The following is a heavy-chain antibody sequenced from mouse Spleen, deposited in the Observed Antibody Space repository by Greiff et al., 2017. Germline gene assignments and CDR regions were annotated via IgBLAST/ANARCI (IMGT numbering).Heavy chain of an antibody. CDR2: IYPGDGDT. CDR1: GYAFSSSW. D-gene: IGHD1-1*01. CDR3: ARGGLLPGAMDY. V-gene: IGHV1-82*01. Sequence: VQLQQSGPELVKPGASVKISCKASGYAFSSSWMNWVKQRPGKGLEWIGRIYPGDGDTNYNGKFKGKATLTADKSSSTAYMQLSSLTSEDSAVYFCARGGLLPGAMDYWGQGTSVTVSS. J-gene: IGHJ4*01.